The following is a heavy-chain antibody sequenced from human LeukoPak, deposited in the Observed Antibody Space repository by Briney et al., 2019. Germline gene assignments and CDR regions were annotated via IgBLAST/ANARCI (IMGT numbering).Heavy chain of an antibody. D-gene: IGHD2-2*01. Sequence: SQTLSLTCTVSGGSISSGGYYWSWIRQHPGKSLEWIGYIYYSGSTNYNPSLRRRVTISVDTSKNQFSLKLSSVTAADTAVYYCARHAAFAEYRPDLTHFDYWGQGTLVTVSS. CDR2: IYYSGST. CDR1: GGSISSGGYY. V-gene: IGHV4-31*03. J-gene: IGHJ4*02. CDR3: ARHAAFAEYRPDLTHFDY.